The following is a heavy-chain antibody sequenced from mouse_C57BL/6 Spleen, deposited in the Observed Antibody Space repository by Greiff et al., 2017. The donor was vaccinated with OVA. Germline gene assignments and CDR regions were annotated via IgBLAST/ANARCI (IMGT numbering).Heavy chain of an antibody. V-gene: IGHV1-52*01. J-gene: IGHJ4*01. CDR1: GYTFTSYW. CDR3: ARGTPDCYAMDY. Sequence: QVQLQQPGAELVRPGSSVKLSCKASGYTFTSYWMHWVKQRPIQGLEWIGNIDPSDSETHYNQKFKDKATLTVDKSSSTAYMQLSSLTSEDSAVYYCARGTPDCYAMDYWGQGTSVTVAS. D-gene: IGHD3-3*01. CDR2: IDPSDSET.